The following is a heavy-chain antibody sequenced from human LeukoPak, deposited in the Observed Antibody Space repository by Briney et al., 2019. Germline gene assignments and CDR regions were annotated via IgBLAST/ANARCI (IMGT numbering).Heavy chain of an antibody. Sequence: GGSLRLSCSASGFTFSNYWMSWVRQAPGKGLEWVSGISWNSGSIGYADSVKGRFTISRDNAKNSLYLQMNSLRAEDTALYYCAKGMTPYYYGSGSYAIFDYWGQGTLVTVSS. V-gene: IGHV3-9*01. D-gene: IGHD3-10*01. J-gene: IGHJ4*02. CDR3: AKGMTPYYYGSGSYAIFDY. CDR1: GFTFSNYW. CDR2: ISWNSGSI.